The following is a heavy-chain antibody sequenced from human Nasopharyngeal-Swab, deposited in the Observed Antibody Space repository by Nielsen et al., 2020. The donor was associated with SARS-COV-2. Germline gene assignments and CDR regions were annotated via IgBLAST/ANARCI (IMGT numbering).Heavy chain of an antibody. CDR1: GFTFSSYW. CDR3: GRAGSYRIDY. J-gene: IGHJ4*02. V-gene: IGHV3-74*01. D-gene: IGHD1-14*01. CDR2: INSDGRTK. Sequence: GGSLRLSCVASGFTFSSYWMQWVRQPPGKGLEWVARINSDGRTKDHADSLQGRFTIARDNAKNEVYLQLNGLRDEDTAVYYCGRAGSYRIDYWGQGTLATVSS.